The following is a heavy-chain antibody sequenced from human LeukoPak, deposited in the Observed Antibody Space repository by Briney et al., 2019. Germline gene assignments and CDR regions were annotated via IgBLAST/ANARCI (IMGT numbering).Heavy chain of an antibody. J-gene: IGHJ4*02. CDR3: ARSSVALWFGELSPTKFDY. Sequence: PSETLSLTCTVSGGSISSYYWSWIRQPPGKGLEWIGYIYYSGSTNYNPSLKSRVTISVDTSKNQFSLKLSSVTAADTAVYYCARSSVALWFGELSPTKFDYWGQGTPVTVSS. V-gene: IGHV4-59*08. CDR1: GGSISSYY. D-gene: IGHD3-10*01. CDR2: IYYSGST.